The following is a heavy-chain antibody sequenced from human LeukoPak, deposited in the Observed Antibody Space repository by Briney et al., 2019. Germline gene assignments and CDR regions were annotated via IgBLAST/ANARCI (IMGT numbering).Heavy chain of an antibody. V-gene: IGHV4-4*07. CDR3: ARENRGYSSGWDLDY. D-gene: IGHD6-19*01. J-gene: IGHJ4*02. CDR1: GGSISSYY. CDR2: IYTSGST. Sequence: SETLSLTCTVSGGSISSYYWSWIRQPAGKGLEWIGRIYTSGSTNYNPSLKSRVTMSVDTSKNQFSLKLSSVTAADTAVYYCARENRGYSSGWDLDYWGQGTLVTVSS.